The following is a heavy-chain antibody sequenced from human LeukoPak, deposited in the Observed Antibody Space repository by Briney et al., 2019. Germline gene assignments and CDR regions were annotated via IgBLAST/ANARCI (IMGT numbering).Heavy chain of an antibody. J-gene: IGHJ4*02. Sequence: ASVKVSCNASGYTFTSYGISWVRQAPGQGLEWMGWISAYNGNTNYAQKLQGRVTMTTDTSTSTAYMELRSLRSDDTAVYYCARDPGCSGGSCSTDYWGQGTLVTVSS. D-gene: IGHD2-15*01. V-gene: IGHV1-18*01. CDR3: ARDPGCSGGSCSTDY. CDR2: ISAYNGNT. CDR1: GYTFTSYG.